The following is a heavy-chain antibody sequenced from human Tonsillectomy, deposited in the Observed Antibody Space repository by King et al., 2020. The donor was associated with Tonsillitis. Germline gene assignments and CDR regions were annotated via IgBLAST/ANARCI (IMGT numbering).Heavy chain of an antibody. J-gene: IGHJ5*02. CDR1: GYSFTRYW. V-gene: IGHV5-51*01. D-gene: IGHD2-21*02. CDR2: IYPSDSDT. CDR3: ARHGTGGYCGGNCLTNNWFDP. Sequence: QLVQSGAEVKKPGESLKISCKGSGYSFTRYWIGWVRQMPGKGLEWMGTIYPSDSDTRYSPSFQGQVTISADKSITTAYLQWSSLRASDTAIYYCARHGTGGYCGGNCLTNNWFDPWGQGTLVTVSS.